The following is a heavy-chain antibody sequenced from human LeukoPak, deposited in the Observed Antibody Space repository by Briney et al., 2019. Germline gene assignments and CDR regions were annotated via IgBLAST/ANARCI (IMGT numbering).Heavy chain of an antibody. V-gene: IGHV1-2*02. CDR2: INPNSGGT. D-gene: IGHD3-22*01. J-gene: IGHJ3*02. CDR1: GYTFTGYY. CDR3: ARVAGSYYYDSSGYSLDRIWAFDI. Sequence: ASVKVSCKASGYTFTGYYMHWVRRAPGQGLGWMGWINPNSGGTNYAQKFQGRVTMTRDTSISTAYMELSRLRSDDTAVYYCARVAGSYYYDSSGYSLDRIWAFDIWGQGTMVTVSS.